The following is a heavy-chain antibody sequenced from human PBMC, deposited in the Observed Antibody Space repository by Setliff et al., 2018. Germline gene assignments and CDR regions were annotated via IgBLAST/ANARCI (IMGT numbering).Heavy chain of an antibody. CDR1: GFTISGYA. CDR3: AKDPNGDFLGAFDT. CDR2: IKDSDYST. J-gene: IGHJ5*02. Sequence: GGSLRLSCVGSGFTISGYAMTWVRQVPGKGLEWISSIKDSDYSTYYADSVKGRFTISRDNSKNTLYLQMNGLRAEDSALYYCAKDPNGDFLGAFDTWGQGALVTVSS. V-gene: IGHV3-23*05. D-gene: IGHD4-17*01.